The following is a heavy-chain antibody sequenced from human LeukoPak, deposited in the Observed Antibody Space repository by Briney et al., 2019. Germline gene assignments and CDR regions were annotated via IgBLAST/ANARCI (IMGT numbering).Heavy chain of an antibody. CDR3: AKGGSRWLQTIDY. CDR1: GFTFSRYD. V-gene: IGHV3-13*01. CDR2: IDTAGDT. D-gene: IGHD5-24*01. J-gene: IGHJ4*02. Sequence: SGGSLRLSCAASGFTFSRYDTHWVRQATGQGLEWVSAIDTAGDTYYPGSVKGRFTVSRENAKNSLYLQMNSLRAGDTAVYYCAKGGSRWLQTIDYWGQGTLVTVSS.